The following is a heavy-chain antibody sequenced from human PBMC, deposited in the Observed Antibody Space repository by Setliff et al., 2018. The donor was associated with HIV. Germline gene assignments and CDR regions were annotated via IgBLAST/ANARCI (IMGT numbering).Heavy chain of an antibody. D-gene: IGHD6-19*01. CDR1: GGSIISSNFY. CDR2: IDYSGST. J-gene: IGHJ4*02. CDR3: ARHRGDGGWPRGTDS. Sequence: PSETLSLTCTVSGGSIISSNFYWGWIRQPPGKGPEDIGSIDYSGSTYYNPSLESRVTISVDTSKSQFSLKLSSVTAADTAIYYCARHRGDGGWPRGTDSWGQGTLVTVSS. V-gene: IGHV4-39*01.